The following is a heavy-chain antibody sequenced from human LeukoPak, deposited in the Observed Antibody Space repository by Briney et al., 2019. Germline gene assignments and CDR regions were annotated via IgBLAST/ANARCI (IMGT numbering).Heavy chain of an antibody. J-gene: IGHJ6*02. CDR3: AKELLWFGSPGGMDV. D-gene: IGHD3-10*01. CDR1: GFTFSSYG. CDR2: ISYDGSNK. Sequence: GGSLRLSCAASGFTFSSYGMHWVRQAPGKGLEWVAVISYDGSNKYYADSVKGRFIISRDNSKNTLYLQMNSLRAEDTAVYYCAKELLWFGSPGGMDVWGQGTTVTVSS. V-gene: IGHV3-30*18.